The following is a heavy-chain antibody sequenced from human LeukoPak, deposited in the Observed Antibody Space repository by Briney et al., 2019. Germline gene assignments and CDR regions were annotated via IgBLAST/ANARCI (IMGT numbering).Heavy chain of an antibody. Sequence: GGSLRLSCAASGFTFSDYYMSWIRQAPGKGLEWVAVISYHGSNKDYADSVKGRFTISRDNSKNTLYLEMNSLRAEDTAVYYCAREGPVAGNFDYWGQGTLVTVSS. V-gene: IGHV3-30-3*01. CDR1: GFTFSDYY. D-gene: IGHD6-19*01. CDR3: AREGPVAGNFDY. CDR2: ISYHGSNK. J-gene: IGHJ4*02.